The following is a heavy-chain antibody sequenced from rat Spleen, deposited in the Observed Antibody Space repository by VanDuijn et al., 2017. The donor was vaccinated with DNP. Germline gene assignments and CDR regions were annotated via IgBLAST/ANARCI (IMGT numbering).Heavy chain of an antibody. CDR3: GRDNWGFDY. V-gene: IGHV5S13*01. J-gene: IGHJ2*01. CDR2: ISTSGSRT. CDR1: GFTFSNYY. Sequence: EVQLVESGGGLVQPGRSLKLSCAASGFTFSNYYMAWVRQAPKKGLEWVATISTSGSRTYYPDSVKGRFTISRDNEKNTQYLQMESLRSEDTATYYCGRDNWGFDYWGQGVMVTVSS. D-gene: IGHD5-1*01.